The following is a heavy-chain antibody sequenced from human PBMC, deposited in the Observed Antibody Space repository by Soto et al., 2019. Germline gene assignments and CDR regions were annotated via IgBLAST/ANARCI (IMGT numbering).Heavy chain of an antibody. J-gene: IGHJ4*02. CDR2: IYYSGSS. Sequence: SETLSLTCTVSGGSVSSSSYYWGWVRQPPGKGLEWIGSIYYSGSSYYSPSLKSQVTISVDTSKNQFSLRLSSVTAADTSVYYCARLHYYGSGSYYYYFDYWGQGTLVTVSS. V-gene: IGHV4-39*01. D-gene: IGHD3-10*01. CDR1: GGSVSSSSYY. CDR3: ARLHYYGSGSYYYYFDY.